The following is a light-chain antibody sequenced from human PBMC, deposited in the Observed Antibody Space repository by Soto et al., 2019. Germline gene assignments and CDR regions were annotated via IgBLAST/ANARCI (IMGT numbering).Light chain of an antibody. V-gene: IGKV3-15*01. CDR3: QQSYGTPS. Sequence: EIVLTQSPATVSLSTGETATLSCRASQSVSGYIGWYQQNPGQAPRLLIYGASTRATGIPARFSGSGSGTDFTLTISGLHPEDFATYYCQQSYGTPSFGPAIKVDI. CDR2: GAS. J-gene: IGKJ3*01. CDR1: QSVSGY.